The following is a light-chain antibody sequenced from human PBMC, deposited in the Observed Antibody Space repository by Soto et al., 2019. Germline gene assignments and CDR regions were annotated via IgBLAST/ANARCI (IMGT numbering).Light chain of an antibody. J-gene: IGKJ4*01. V-gene: IGKV1-9*01. CDR3: QQRNSYLT. CDR1: QGISSY. Sequence: DIQLTQSPSFLCASVGDRVTITCRASQGISSYLAWYQQKPGKAPKLLIYAASTLQSGVPSRFSGSGSGTEFTLTISSLQPEDFATYYCQQRNSYLTFGGGTKVEIK. CDR2: AAS.